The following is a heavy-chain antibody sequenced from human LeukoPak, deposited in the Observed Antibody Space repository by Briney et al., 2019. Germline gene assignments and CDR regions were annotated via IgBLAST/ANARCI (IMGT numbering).Heavy chain of an antibody. Sequence: PGGSLRLSCTASGFTFGDYAMSWVRQAPGKGLEWVGFIRSKAYGGTTEYAASVKGRFTISRDDSKSIAYLQMNSLKTEDTAVYYCTRERFHPWGAFDIWGQGTMVTVSS. J-gene: IGHJ3*02. V-gene: IGHV3-49*04. D-gene: IGHD3-3*01. CDR3: TRERFHPWGAFDI. CDR2: IRSKAYGGTT. CDR1: GFTFGDYA.